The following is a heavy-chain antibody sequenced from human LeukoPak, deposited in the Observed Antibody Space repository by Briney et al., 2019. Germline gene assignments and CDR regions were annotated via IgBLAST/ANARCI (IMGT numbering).Heavy chain of an antibody. CDR1: GYSFTTYW. J-gene: IGHJ1*01. D-gene: IGHD2-15*01. Sequence: GESLKISCKGSGYSFTTYWIGWVRQMPGKGLEWMGIFYPGDSDTRYSPSFQGQVTISADKSISTAYLQWSSLKASDTAMYYCANGRATVVVAATPFFQHWGQGTLVTVSS. CDR3: ANGRATVVVAATPFFQH. CDR2: FYPGDSDT. V-gene: IGHV5-51*01.